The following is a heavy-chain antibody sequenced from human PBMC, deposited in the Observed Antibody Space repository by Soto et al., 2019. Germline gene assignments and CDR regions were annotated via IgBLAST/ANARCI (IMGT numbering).Heavy chain of an antibody. J-gene: IGHJ3*01. CDR3: GRSDMGGDGALDV. D-gene: IGHD3-16*01. V-gene: IGHV1-46*03. CDR2: IHPSGGGT. CDR1: GYTFTNYY. Sequence: QVQLMQSGAEVKQPGPSVKVSCKASGYTFTNYYMHWVRQVPGQGLEWMGIIHPSGGGTAHAQTCRARPTTTSDTSTTTIHMALNGLSSEVVAVYFCGRSDMGGDGALDVWGQGTMVTVSS.